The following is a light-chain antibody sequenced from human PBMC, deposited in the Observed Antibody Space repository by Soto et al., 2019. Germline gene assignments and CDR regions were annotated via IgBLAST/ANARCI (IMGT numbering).Light chain of an antibody. Sequence: DIQMTQSPSTLSASVGDRVTITCRASQSISSWLAWYQQKPGKAPKLLICGASSLEGGVPSRFSGSGSGTEFTLTISSLQPDDFATYYCQQYNSDWTFGQGTKVEIK. CDR3: QQYNSDWT. CDR2: GAS. CDR1: QSISSW. J-gene: IGKJ1*01. V-gene: IGKV1-5*01.